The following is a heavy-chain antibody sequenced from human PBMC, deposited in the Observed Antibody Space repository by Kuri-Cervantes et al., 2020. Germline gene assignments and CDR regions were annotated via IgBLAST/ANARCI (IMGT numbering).Heavy chain of an antibody. CDR1: GGTFNNYA. D-gene: IGHD6-13*01. Sequence: ASVKVSCKASGGTFNNYAISWVRQAPGQGLEWMGIIDPSGGSTSYAQKFQGRVTMTRDTSTSTVYMELSSLRSEDTAVYYCAKDWYSSSWFFDYWGQRTLVTVSS. CDR2: IDPSGGST. V-gene: IGHV1-46*02. J-gene: IGHJ4*02. CDR3: AKDWYSSSWFFDY.